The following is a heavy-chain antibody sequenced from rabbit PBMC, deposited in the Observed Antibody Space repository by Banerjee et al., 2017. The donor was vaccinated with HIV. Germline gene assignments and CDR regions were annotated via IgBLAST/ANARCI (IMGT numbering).Heavy chain of an antibody. J-gene: IGHJ4*01. Sequence: QEQLVESGGDLVKPEGSLTLTCTASGFSFSNKYVMCWVRQAPGKGLEWIACIYANGGSTWYASGVNGRFTISRSTSLNTVDLKMTSLTAADTATYFSARDLAGVIGWNFGLWGQGTLVTVS. V-gene: IGHV1S43*01. CDR2: IYANGGST. CDR1: GFSFSNKYV. CDR3: ARDLAGVIGWNFGL. D-gene: IGHD4-1*01.